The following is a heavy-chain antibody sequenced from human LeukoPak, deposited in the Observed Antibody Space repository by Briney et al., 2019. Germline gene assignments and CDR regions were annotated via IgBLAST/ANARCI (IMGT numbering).Heavy chain of an antibody. CDR1: GFTFSSYS. CDR2: IGSSSSYI. V-gene: IGHV3-21*01. CDR3: ARYAGDDY. J-gene: IGHJ4*02. Sequence: GGSLRLSCAASGFTFSSYSMNWVRQAPGKGLEWVSSIGSSSSYIYYADSVKCRFTISRDNAKNSLYLQMNSLRAEDTAVYYCARYAGDDYWGQGTLVTVSS.